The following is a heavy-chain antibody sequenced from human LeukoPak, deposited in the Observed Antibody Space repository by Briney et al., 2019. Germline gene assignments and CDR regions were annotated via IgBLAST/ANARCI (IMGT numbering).Heavy chain of an antibody. Sequence: SQTLSLTCSISGDSVSSNSAAWNWIRQSPSRGLEWLGRTYYRSKWYDDYAVSVNSRITINPDTYKSQFSLQLNSVTPEDTAVYYCARDDPGPGTTSHYYYMDVWGKGTTFTVSS. V-gene: IGHV6-1*01. CDR2: TYYRSKWYD. D-gene: IGHD1-1*01. CDR1: GDSVSSNSAA. CDR3: ARDDPGPGTTSHYYYMDV. J-gene: IGHJ6*03.